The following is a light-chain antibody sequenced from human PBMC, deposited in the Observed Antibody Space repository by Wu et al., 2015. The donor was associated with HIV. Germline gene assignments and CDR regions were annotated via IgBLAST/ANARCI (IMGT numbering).Light chain of an antibody. CDR2: AAS. V-gene: IGKV1-39*01. Sequence: VGDXSHHHVXGQAEHPRRKLNLVSTATRQSPRVVIYAASSLQMGSRSRFSGSGSGTDFTLTVSSLQPDDFATYYCQQSSTFPYTFGQGTKLEIK. CDR3: QQSSTFPYT. J-gene: IGKJ2*01. CDR1: EHPRRK.